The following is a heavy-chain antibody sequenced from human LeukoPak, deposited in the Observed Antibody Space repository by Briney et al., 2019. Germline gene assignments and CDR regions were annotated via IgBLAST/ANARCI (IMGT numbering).Heavy chain of an antibody. V-gene: IGHV4-34*01. Sequence: GSLRLSCAPSGFTFSSYWMSWIRQPPGKGLEWIGEINYSGSTYYNPSLKSRVTISVDTSKNQFSLKLSSVTAADTAVYYCARHRGPATAIYYFDYWGQGTLVTVSS. CDR3: ARHRGPATAIYYFDY. D-gene: IGHD2-21*02. CDR1: GFTFSSYW. CDR2: INYSGST. J-gene: IGHJ4*02.